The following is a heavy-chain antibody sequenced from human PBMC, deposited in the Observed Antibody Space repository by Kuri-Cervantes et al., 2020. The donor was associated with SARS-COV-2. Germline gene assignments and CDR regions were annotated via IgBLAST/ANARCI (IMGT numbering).Heavy chain of an antibody. CDR1: GLTFSSYA. D-gene: IGHD3-3*01. Sequence: GESLKISCAASGLTFSSYAMSWVRQAPEKGLEWVSAISGSGGSTYYADSVKGRFTISRDNSKNTLYLQMNSLRAEDTAVYYCAKLGGGDYDFWSGYSDYYYGMDVWGQGTTVTVSS. CDR3: AKLGGGDYDFWSGYSDYYYGMDV. V-gene: IGHV3-23*01. CDR2: ISGSGGST. J-gene: IGHJ6*02.